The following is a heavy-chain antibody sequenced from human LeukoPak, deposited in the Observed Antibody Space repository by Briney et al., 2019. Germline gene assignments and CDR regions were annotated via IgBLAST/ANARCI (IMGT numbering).Heavy chain of an antibody. V-gene: IGHV3-7*04. Sequence: PGGSLRLSCAASGFTFNNYWMTWVRQAAGKGLEYVANIKDDGSEKNYVDSVKGRFTISRDNAKNSVYLQMNSLRAEDTAVYYRRGARGPNDYWGQGTLVTVSS. CDR2: IKDDGSEK. CDR3: RGARGPNDY. CDR1: GFTFNNYW. J-gene: IGHJ4*02.